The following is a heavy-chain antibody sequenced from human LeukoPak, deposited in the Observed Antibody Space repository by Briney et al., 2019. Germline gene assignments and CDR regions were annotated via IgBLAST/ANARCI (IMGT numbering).Heavy chain of an antibody. D-gene: IGHD1-1*01. Sequence: PGGSLGLSCAASGFTFSDYYMSWIRQAPGKGLEWVSYISSSGSTIYYADSVKGRFTISRDNAKNSLYLQMNSLRAEDTAVYYCASGGSYNYYYYYYGMDVWGQGTTVTVSS. CDR1: GFTFSDYY. J-gene: IGHJ6*02. V-gene: IGHV3-11*01. CDR3: ASGGSYNYYYYYYGMDV. CDR2: ISSSGSTI.